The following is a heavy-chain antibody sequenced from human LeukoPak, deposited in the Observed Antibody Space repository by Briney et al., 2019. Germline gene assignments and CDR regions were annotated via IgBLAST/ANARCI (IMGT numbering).Heavy chain of an antibody. Sequence: SVKVSCKASGGTFSSYAISWVRQAPGQGLEWMGGIIPIFGTANYAQKFQGRVTITADESTSTAYMELSRLRSDDTAVYYCARDYCSSTSCLFDYWGQGTLVTVSS. J-gene: IGHJ4*02. D-gene: IGHD2-2*01. CDR1: GGTFSSYA. CDR3: ARDYCSSTSCLFDY. CDR2: IIPIFGTA. V-gene: IGHV1-69*13.